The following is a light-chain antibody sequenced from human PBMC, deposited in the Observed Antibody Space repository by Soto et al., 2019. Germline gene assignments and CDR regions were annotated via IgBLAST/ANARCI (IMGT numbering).Light chain of an antibody. CDR3: HQYNNWPIT. Sequence: EIVMTQSPVTLSVSPGERATLSCRASQNVLSNLAWYQQKPGQSPRLLIYGASARATGIPARFSGSGSGTEFTLTISSLQSEDFALYYCHQYNNWPITFGQGTRLEIK. CDR2: GAS. V-gene: IGKV3-15*01. J-gene: IGKJ5*01. CDR1: QNVLSN.